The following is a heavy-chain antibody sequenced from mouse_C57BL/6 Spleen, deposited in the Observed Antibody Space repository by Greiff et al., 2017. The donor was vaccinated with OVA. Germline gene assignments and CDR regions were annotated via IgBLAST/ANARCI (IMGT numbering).Heavy chain of an antibody. CDR3: ARHEENYYGSRAWFSY. Sequence: VQLQQSGAELVKPGASVKLSCKASGYTFTEYPIHWVKQRSGQGLEWIGWFYTGSGSISYNENFKDKATFTADKSSSTVYMELSRVTSEDSAVYFCARHEENYYGSRAWFSYWGQGTLVTVST. V-gene: IGHV1-62-2*01. CDR2: FYTGSGSI. D-gene: IGHD1-1*01. J-gene: IGHJ3*01. CDR1: GYTFTEYP.